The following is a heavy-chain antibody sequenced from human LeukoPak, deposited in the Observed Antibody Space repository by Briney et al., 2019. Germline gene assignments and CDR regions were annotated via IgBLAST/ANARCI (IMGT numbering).Heavy chain of an antibody. CDR1: GGSIGSGSYF. J-gene: IGHJ4*02. CDR2: IFTSGST. CDR3: ARGDYDIFDY. D-gene: IGHD3-16*01. V-gene: IGHV4-61*02. Sequence: TSKTLSLTCTVSGGSIGSGSYFWSWIWQPAGKGLEWIWRIFTSGSTNYHPSLRSRVTISVDTSKNQYSLNLSSVTAADTAVYYCARGDYDIFDYWGQGTLVTVSS.